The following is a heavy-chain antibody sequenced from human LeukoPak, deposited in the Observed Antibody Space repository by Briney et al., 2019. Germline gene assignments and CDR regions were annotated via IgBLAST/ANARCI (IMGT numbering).Heavy chain of an antibody. J-gene: IGHJ1*01. CDR2: IDSDGSGT. Sequence: HAGGSLRLSCAASGFTFSSYAMSWVRQAPGKGLEWVARIDSDGSGTRYADSVKGRFTISRDNAKNTLYLQMNSLRAEDTAVYYCARVLSADSPGFQHWGQGTLVTVSS. CDR1: GFTFSSYA. D-gene: IGHD3-22*01. V-gene: IGHV3-74*01. CDR3: ARVLSADSPGFQH.